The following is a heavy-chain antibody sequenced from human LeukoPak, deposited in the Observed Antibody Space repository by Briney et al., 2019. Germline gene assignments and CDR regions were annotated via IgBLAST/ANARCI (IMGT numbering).Heavy chain of an antibody. CDR1: GFNFDDYG. CDR2: TNWNGGST. V-gene: IGHV3-20*04. CDR3: AKGGSFYYDTSGYLY. J-gene: IGHJ4*02. Sequence: PGGSLRLSCAASGFNFDDYGMGWVRQAPGKGLEWVSGTNWNGGSTGYADSVKGRFTISRDNARYSLYLQMNSLRAEDTALYYCAKGGSFYYDTSGYLYWGQGTLVTVSS. D-gene: IGHD3-22*01.